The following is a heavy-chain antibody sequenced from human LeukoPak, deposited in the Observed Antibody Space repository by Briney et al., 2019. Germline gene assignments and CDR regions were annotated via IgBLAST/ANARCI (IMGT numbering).Heavy chain of an antibody. V-gene: IGHV4-30-4*08. CDR2: IYCSGST. CDR3: ARAANTYYYDSSGYYVDY. CDR1: SGTISSGDYY. J-gene: IGHJ4*02. D-gene: IGHD3-22*01. Sequence: SQTLSLTCTVSSGTISSGDYYWRWIRQPPGKGLECIGYIYCSGSTYYNQSLRSRVTISVYTSKNQFSLKLSSVTAADTAVYYCARAANTYYYDSSGYYVDYWGQGTLVTVSS.